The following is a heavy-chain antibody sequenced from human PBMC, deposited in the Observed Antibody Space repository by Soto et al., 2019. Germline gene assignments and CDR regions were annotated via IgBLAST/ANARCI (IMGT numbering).Heavy chain of an antibody. D-gene: IGHD2-8*01. J-gene: IGHJ4*02. Sequence: GASVKVSCKASGGTFSSYAISWVRQAPGQGLEWMGGIIPIFGTANYAQKFQGRVTITADESTSTAYMELSSLRSEDTAVYYCARGGAFPGYCTHGVCYSPFDYWGQGTLVTVSS. CDR3: ARGGAFPGYCTHGVCYSPFDY. CDR2: IIPIFGTA. V-gene: IGHV1-69*13. CDR1: GGTFSSYA.